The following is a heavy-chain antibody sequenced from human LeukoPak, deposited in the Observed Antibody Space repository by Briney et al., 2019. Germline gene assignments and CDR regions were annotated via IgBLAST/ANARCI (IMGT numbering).Heavy chain of an antibody. CDR1: GFTFDDYA. CDR2: ISWNSGSI. D-gene: IGHD5-18*01. CDR3: AKDAGLNSYGSWLDY. V-gene: IGHV3-9*01. Sequence: GGSLRLSCAASGFTFDDYAMHWVRQAPGKGLEWVSGISWNSGSIGYADSVKGRFTISRDNSNNTVYLHMNSLRTEDTAMYYCAKDAGLNSYGSWLDYWGQGTLVTVSS. J-gene: IGHJ4*02.